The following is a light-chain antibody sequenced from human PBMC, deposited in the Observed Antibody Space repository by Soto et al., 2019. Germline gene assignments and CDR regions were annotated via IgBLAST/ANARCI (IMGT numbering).Light chain of an antibody. V-gene: IGLV2-23*02. CDR3: CAYAGSSTFVI. Sequence: QSVLTQPASVSGSPGQSITISCTGTSSDVGSYNLVSWYQQHPGKVPKLMIYEVTKRPSGVSNRFSGSKSGNTASLTISGLQAEDEADYYCCAYAGSSTFVIFGGGTKLTV. CDR2: EVT. J-gene: IGLJ2*01. CDR1: SSDVGSYNL.